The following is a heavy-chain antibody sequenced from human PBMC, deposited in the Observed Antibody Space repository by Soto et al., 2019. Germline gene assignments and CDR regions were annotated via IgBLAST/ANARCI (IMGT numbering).Heavy chain of an antibody. J-gene: IGHJ4*02. CDR2: ISSSSSYI. Sequence: GGSLRLSCAASGFTFSSYSMNWVRQAPGKGLEWVSSISSSSSYIYYADSVKGRFTISRDNAKNSLYLQMNSLRAEDTAVYYCARDGRDDFGFITGFSPDNYFDYWGQGTLVTVSS. CDR3: ARDGRDDFGFITGFSPDNYFDY. CDR1: GFTFSSYS. V-gene: IGHV3-21*01. D-gene: IGHD3-22*01.